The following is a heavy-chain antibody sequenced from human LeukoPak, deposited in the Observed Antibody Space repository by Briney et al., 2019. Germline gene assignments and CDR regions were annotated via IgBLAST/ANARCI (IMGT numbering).Heavy chain of an antibody. CDR2: ISSSGNTI. V-gene: IGHV3-11*01. CDR3: AKTYYYYYAMDV. CDR1: GFSFSDYY. Sequence: PGGSLRLSCAASGFSFSDYYMTWIRQAPGKGLEWLSCISSSGNTIYNAESVKGRFTISRDNAKNSLFLQMNSLRAEDTAVYYCAKTYYYYYAMDVWGQGTTVTVSS. J-gene: IGHJ6*02.